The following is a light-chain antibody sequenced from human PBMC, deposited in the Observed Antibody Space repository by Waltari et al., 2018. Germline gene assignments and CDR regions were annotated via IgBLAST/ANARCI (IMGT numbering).Light chain of an antibody. CDR2: NGS. Sequence: DIQMTQSPSSLSASVGDTVTITCRASQSMSRYLHWYQQKPGKAPHLLIYNGSSLQSGVPSRFSGSGSGTDFTLTISSLQPEDSATYYCQQTYRSPHTFGQGTKLEIK. CDR1: QSMSRY. V-gene: IGKV1-39*01. J-gene: IGKJ2*01. CDR3: QQTYRSPHT.